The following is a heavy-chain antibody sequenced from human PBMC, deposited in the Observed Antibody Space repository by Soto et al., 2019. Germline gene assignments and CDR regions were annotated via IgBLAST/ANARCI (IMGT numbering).Heavy chain of an antibody. J-gene: IGHJ5*02. CDR2: FDPEDGET. CDR1: GYTLTELS. D-gene: IGHD1-26*01. Sequence: ASVKVSCKVSGYTLTELSMHWVRQAPGKGLEWMGGFDPEDGETIYAQKFQGRVTITEDTSTDTAYMELSSLRSEDTAVYYSATVSSVGANWFDPWGQGTLVTVSS. CDR3: ATVSSVGANWFDP. V-gene: IGHV1-24*01.